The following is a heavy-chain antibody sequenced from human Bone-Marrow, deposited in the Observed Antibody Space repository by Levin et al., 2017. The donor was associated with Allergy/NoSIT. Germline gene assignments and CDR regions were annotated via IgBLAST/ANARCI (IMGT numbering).Heavy chain of an antibody. D-gene: IGHD6-13*01. CDR2: INAGGDTI. CDR3: ARDRISTSSYYHYGFDV. V-gene: IGHV3-48*02. CDR1: GFTFRTYD. J-gene: IGHJ6*02. Sequence: AGGSLRLSCAASGFTFRTYDMNWVRQAPGKGLEWISYINAGGDTIYYAESVRGRFTVSRDNAKNSVYLQMASLRDEDRAVYYCARDRISTSSYYHYGFDVWGRGTTVIVSS.